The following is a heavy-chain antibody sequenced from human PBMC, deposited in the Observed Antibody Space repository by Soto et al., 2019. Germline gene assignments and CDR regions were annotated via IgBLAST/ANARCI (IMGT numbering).Heavy chain of an antibody. CDR1: GGSISSGGYY. CDR3: ARTGIAAAVVTWYWFDP. D-gene: IGHD6-13*01. CDR2: IYYSGST. Sequence: QVQLQESGPGLVKPSQTLSLTCTVSGGSISSGGYYWSWIRQHPGKGLEWIGYIYYSGSTYYNPSLKSRVTISVDTSKNQFSLKLSSVPAADTAVYYCARTGIAAAVVTWYWFDPWGQGTLVTVSS. V-gene: IGHV4-31*03. J-gene: IGHJ5*02.